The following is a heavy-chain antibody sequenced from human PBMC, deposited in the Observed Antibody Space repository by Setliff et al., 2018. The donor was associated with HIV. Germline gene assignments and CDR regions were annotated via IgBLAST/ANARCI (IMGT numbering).Heavy chain of an antibody. Sequence: GGSLRLSCAASGFTFNYHAMTWVRQAPGKGLEWVSGISGSGDSTFYAHSVKGRFTISRDNSRETLYLEMNNLRAEDTALYYCAKDYTPTFWEYNWFDVWGQGTQVTVSS. D-gene: IGHD3-16*01. CDR1: GFTFNYHA. CDR2: ISGSGDST. V-gene: IGHV3-23*01. J-gene: IGHJ5*02. CDR3: AKDYTPTFWEYNWFDV.